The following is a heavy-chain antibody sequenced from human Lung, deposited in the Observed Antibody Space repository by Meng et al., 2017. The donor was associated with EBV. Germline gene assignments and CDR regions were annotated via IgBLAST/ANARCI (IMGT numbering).Heavy chain of an antibody. V-gene: IGHV1-2*06. Sequence: QVQLLQCGAEVKKPGASVKVSCKASRSTFTYYYIHWVRQAPGQGLEWMGRIDPNSGGTNYAQKFQGRVTMTRDTSISTAYMELSRLRSDDTAAYYCARDTSNWFDPWGQGTLVTVSS. J-gene: IGHJ5*02. CDR3: ARDTSNWFDP. CDR2: IDPNSGGT. CDR1: RSTFTYYY.